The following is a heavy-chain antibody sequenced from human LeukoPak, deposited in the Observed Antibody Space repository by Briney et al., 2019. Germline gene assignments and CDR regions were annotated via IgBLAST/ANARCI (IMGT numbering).Heavy chain of an antibody. D-gene: IGHD6-19*01. Sequence: GGSLRLSCAASGFTFSSYEMNWVRQAPGKGLEWVSGISDGSGNTYYADSVKGRFTISRDNSKNTLCLQMNSLRAEDTAVYYCAKGRGSSGWTEWGQGTLVTVSS. J-gene: IGHJ4*02. CDR1: GFTFSSYE. CDR2: ISDGSGNT. V-gene: IGHV3-23*01. CDR3: AKGRGSSGWTE.